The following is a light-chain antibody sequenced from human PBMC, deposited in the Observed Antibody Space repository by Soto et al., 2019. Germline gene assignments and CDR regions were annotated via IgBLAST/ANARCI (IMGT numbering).Light chain of an antibody. CDR1: QSVSSN. Sequence: EIVMTQSPATLSVSPGERATLSCRASQSVSSNLAWYQQKPGQAPRLLIYGASTRATGIPARFSGSGSGTEVTLPISSLQSEDVAVYYCQQYNNWPRTFGQGTKVEIK. J-gene: IGKJ1*01. CDR3: QQYNNWPRT. V-gene: IGKV3-15*01. CDR2: GAS.